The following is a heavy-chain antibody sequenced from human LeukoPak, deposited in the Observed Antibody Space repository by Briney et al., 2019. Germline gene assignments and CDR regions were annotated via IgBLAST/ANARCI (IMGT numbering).Heavy chain of an antibody. CDR3: ASATMRDAFDI. Sequence: GESLKISCKGSGYSFTSYWIGWVRQMPGKGLEWMGIIYPGDSDTRYSPSFQGQVTISADKSISTAYLLWSSLKASDTAMFYCASATMRDAFDIWGQGTMVTVSS. CDR2: IYPGDSDT. CDR1: GYSFTSYW. J-gene: IGHJ3*02. V-gene: IGHV5-51*01.